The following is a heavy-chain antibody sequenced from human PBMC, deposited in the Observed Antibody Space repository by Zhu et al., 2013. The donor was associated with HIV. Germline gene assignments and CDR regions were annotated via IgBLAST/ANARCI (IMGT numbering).Heavy chain of an antibody. J-gene: IGHJ4*02. Sequence: QVQLQHGAQDYLKPSETLSLTCAVNSGSFNGYYWTWIRQLPGKGLEWIGEIDHSGSTSHNPSLKSRLTISVDTSKNQFSLKLTSVTAADMAVYYCARGQLERWLDSWGQGTLVTVSS. D-gene: IGHD1-1*01. V-gene: IGHV4-34*01. CDR2: IDHSGST. CDR1: SGSFNGYY. CDR3: ARGQLERWLDS.